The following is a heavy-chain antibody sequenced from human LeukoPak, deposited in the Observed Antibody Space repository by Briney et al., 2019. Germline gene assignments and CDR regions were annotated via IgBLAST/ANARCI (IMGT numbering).Heavy chain of an antibody. CDR2: ISSSGSTI. CDR1: GFTFSSYE. Sequence: PGGSLRLSCAASGFTFSSYEMNWVRQAPGKGLEWVSYISSSGSTIYYADSVKGRFTISRDNAKNSLYLQMNSLRAEDTAVYYCARDPQRDGHNWAPTSHYWGQGTLVTVSS. CDR3: ARDPQRDGHNWAPTSHY. J-gene: IGHJ4*02. V-gene: IGHV3-48*03. D-gene: IGHD5-24*01.